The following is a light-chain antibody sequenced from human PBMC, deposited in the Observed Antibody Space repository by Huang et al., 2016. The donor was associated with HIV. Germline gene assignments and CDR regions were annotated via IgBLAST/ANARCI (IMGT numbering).Light chain of an antibody. J-gene: IGKJ3*01. CDR3: QQYNDFRST. V-gene: IGKV3-15*01. CDR1: QIVSCH. Sequence: ETVMTQSPVTLSVSPGDRAALSCSSSQIVSCHLAGYQQKLGQAPRLLIYAASTRATGVPARFSGSGAGTEFTLTISTLQSEDSAVYYCQQYNDFRSTFGPGTRVEIK. CDR2: AAS.